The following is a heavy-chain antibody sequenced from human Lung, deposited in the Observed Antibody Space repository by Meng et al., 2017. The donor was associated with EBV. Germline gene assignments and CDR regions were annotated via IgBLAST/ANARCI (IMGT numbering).Heavy chain of an antibody. Sequence: QVQLVNSGAEVKKPGASVKVSCKTSGNTFTRHGITWVRQAPGQGLEWMGWVDPGNGDRNFAQKFQDRVTLTTDTSTSTVYMELRSLRSDDTAVYFCARDRQWLFDSWGQGTLVTVSS. CDR3: ARDRQWLFDS. V-gene: IGHV1-18*01. D-gene: IGHD6-19*01. CDR1: GNTFTRHG. J-gene: IGHJ4*02. CDR2: VDPGNGDR.